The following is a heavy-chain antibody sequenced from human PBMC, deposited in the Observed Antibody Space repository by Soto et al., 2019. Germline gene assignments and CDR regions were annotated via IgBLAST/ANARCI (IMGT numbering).Heavy chain of an antibody. CDR2: IYYSGST. J-gene: IGHJ3*02. D-gene: IGHD2-2*01. CDR1: GGSISSGGYY. V-gene: IGHV4-31*03. CDR3: AREVWDIVVPISMLHFDI. Sequence: SETLSLTCTVSGGSISSGGYYWSWIRQHPGKGLEWIGYIYYSGSTYYNPSLKSRVTISVDTSKNQFSLKLSSVTAADTAVYYCAREVWDIVVPISMLHFDIWGQGTMVTVSS.